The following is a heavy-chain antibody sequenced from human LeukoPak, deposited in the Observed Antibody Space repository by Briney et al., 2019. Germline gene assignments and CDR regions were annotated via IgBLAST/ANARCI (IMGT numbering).Heavy chain of an antibody. CDR2: INPSGGST. J-gene: IGHJ4*02. V-gene: IGHV1-46*01. CDR3: ARGVGYYDSSGYHFDY. CDR1: GYTFTIYY. D-gene: IGHD3-22*01. Sequence: ASVTVSCKSSGYTFTIYYMHWVRQAPGQGLEWMGIINPSGGSTSYAQKFQGRVTMTRDTSTSTVYMELSSLRSEDTAVYYCARGVGYYDSSGYHFDYWGQGTLVTVSS.